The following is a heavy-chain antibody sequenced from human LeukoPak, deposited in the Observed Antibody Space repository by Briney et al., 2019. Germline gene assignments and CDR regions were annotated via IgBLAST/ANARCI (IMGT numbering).Heavy chain of an antibody. D-gene: IGHD5-18*01. CDR1: GYTFTGYY. Sequence: ASVKVSCKASGYTFTGYYMHWVRQAPGQGLEWMGWINPNSGGTNYAQKFQGRVTMTRDTSISTAYMELSRLRSDDTAVYYCARDPDTASPMDVWGKGTTVTVSS. J-gene: IGHJ6*04. CDR3: ARDPDTASPMDV. V-gene: IGHV1-2*02. CDR2: INPNSGGT.